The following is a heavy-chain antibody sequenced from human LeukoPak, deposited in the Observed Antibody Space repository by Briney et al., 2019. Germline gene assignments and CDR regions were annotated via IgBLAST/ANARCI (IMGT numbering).Heavy chain of an antibody. D-gene: IGHD4-17*01. V-gene: IGHV3-30*18. Sequence: GGSLRLSCAASGFTFSSYGMHWVRQAPGKGLEWVAVISYDGSNKYYADSVKGRFTISRDNSKNTLYLQMSSLRAEDTAVYYCVNSRMTTVTAFDYWGQGTLVTVSS. CDR1: GFTFSSYG. CDR3: VNSRMTTVTAFDY. CDR2: ISYDGSNK. J-gene: IGHJ4*02.